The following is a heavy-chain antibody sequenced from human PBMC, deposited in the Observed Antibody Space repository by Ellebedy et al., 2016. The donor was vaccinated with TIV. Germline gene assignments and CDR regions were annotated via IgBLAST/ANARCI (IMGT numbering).Heavy chain of an antibody. CDR3: VTRKVSSSWAQ. CDR1: GFTFSSFA. J-gene: IGHJ4*02. Sequence: GESLKISCSASGFTFSSFAVHWVRQAPGKGLEYVSTITGNGASTYADSVKGRFTMSRDNSKNMLHLQMSSLRAEDTAVYYCVTRKVSSSWAQWGQGTLVTVSS. D-gene: IGHD3-22*01. V-gene: IGHV3-64D*09. CDR2: ITGNGAST.